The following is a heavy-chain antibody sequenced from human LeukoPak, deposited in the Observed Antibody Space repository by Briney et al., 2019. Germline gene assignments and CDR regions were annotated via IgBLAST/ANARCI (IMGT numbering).Heavy chain of an antibody. CDR2: INHSGST. V-gene: IGHV4-34*01. J-gene: IGHJ4*02. Sequence: SETLSLTCAVYGGSFSGYYWSWIRQPPGKGLEWIGEINHSGSTNYNPSLKSRVTISVDTSKIQFSLKLSSVTAADTAVYYCARGNGGYYDSSGNFDYWGQGTLVTVSS. CDR1: GGSFSGYY. D-gene: IGHD3-22*01. CDR3: ARGNGGYYDSSGNFDY.